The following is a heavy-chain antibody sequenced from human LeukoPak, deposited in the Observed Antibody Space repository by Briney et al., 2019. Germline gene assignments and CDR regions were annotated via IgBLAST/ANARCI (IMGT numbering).Heavy chain of an antibody. CDR2: ITTSDGNT. Sequence: PGGSLRLSCAASGFTFSSYTMSWVRQAPGKGLEWVSTITTSDGNTYYADSVKGRFTVSRDNSKNTLFLQMNSLRAEDTAVYYCARGGGSGRYGMDVWGQGTTVTVSS. CDR3: ARGGGSGRYGMDV. J-gene: IGHJ6*02. CDR1: GFTFSSYT. V-gene: IGHV3-23*01. D-gene: IGHD1-26*01.